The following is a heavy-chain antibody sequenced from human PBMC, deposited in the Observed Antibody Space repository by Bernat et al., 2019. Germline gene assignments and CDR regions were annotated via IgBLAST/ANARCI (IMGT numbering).Heavy chain of an antibody. CDR3: ARGVRRIPAAGIPPHFDY. V-gene: IGHV4-34*01. CDR2: MNHSVST. Sequence: QVQLQQWGARLLKPSETLSFTCAVYGGSFSGYYWSWIRQPPGKGLELIGEMNHSVSTNYNPSHKSRVTVSVDTSKNQFTLKLSSVTAVDTAVYYCARGVRRIPAAGIPPHFDYWGQGILVTVSS. CDR1: GGSFSGYY. D-gene: IGHD6-13*01. J-gene: IGHJ4*02.